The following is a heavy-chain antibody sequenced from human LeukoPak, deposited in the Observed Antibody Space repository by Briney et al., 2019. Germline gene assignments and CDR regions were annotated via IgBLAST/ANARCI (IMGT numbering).Heavy chain of an antibody. J-gene: IGHJ4*02. CDR1: GFLFDDYA. D-gene: IGHD3-10*01. CDR3: ARVTASRGSYYVDY. CDR2: ISWNSGSI. V-gene: IGHV3-9*01. Sequence: HPGGSLRLSCAASGFLFDDYAMHWVRQAPGKGLEWVSSISWNSGSIGYADSVKGRFTISRDNAKNSLYLQMISLRAEDTAVYYCARVTASRGSYYVDYWGQGTLVTVSS.